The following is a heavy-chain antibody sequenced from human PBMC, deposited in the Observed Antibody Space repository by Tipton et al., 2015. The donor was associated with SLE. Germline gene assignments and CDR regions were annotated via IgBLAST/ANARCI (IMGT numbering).Heavy chain of an antibody. CDR3: ARDDSLVVVAATYAFDI. D-gene: IGHD2-15*01. J-gene: IGHJ3*02. CDR2: ISAYNGNT. V-gene: IGHV1-18*01. Sequence: QLVQSGAEVKKPGASVKVSCKASGYTFTSYGISWVRQAPGQGLEWMGWISAYNGNTNYAQKLQGRVTMTTDTSTSTAYMELRSLRSDDAAVYYCARDDSLVVVAATYAFDIWGQGTMFTVSS. CDR1: GYTFTSYG.